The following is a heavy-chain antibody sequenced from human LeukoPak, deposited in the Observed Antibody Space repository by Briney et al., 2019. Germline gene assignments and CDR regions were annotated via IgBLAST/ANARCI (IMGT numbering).Heavy chain of an antibody. J-gene: IGHJ4*02. D-gene: IGHD6-6*01. Sequence: GGSLRLSCAASAFTFSGYSMNWVRQAPGKGLEWVSYISPSATTIYYADSVKGRFTISRDNAKNSLYLQMNSLRAEDTAVYYCAREYSSSSGRSFDYWGKGTLVTVSS. CDR1: AFTFSGYS. V-gene: IGHV3-48*01. CDR3: AREYSSSSGRSFDY. CDR2: ISPSATTI.